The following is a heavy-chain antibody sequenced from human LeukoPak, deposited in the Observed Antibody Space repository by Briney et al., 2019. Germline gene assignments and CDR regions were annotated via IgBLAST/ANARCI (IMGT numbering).Heavy chain of an antibody. Sequence: SETLSLTCTVSGGSISSSSYYWGWIRQPPGKGLEWIGSIYYSGSTYYNPSLKSRVTISVDTSKNQFSLKLSSVTAADTAVYFCAKYGNSGRVIDNWGQGTLVTVSS. CDR1: GGSISSSSYY. J-gene: IGHJ4*02. CDR2: IYYSGST. D-gene: IGHD5-12*01. CDR3: AKYGNSGRVIDN. V-gene: IGHV4-39*01.